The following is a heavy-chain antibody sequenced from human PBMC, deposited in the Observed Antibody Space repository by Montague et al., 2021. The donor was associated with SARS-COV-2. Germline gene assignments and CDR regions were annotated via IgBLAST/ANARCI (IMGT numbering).Heavy chain of an antibody. CDR1: GFTFNNYA. Sequence: SLRLSCAASGFTFNNYAMNWVRQAPGKGLEWVSVIASGGGSTFYADSVKGRFTISRDNSKDTLYLQMYSLRPEDMAIYYCAKDTVPVAGRDFDYWGHGTLVTVSS. J-gene: IGHJ4*01. V-gene: IGHV3-23*03. CDR3: AKDTVPVAGRDFDY. CDR2: IASGGGST. D-gene: IGHD6-19*01.